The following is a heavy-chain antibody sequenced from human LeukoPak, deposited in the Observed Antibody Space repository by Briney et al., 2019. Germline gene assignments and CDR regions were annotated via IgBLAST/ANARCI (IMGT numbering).Heavy chain of an antibody. CDR2: IYHSGST. CDR1: GYSISSGYY. J-gene: IGHJ6*03. V-gene: IGHV4-38-2*01. D-gene: IGHD2-2*02. Sequence: SETLSLTCAVSGYSISSGYYWGWIRQPPGKGLEWIGSIYHSGSTYYDPSLKSRVTISVDTSRNQFSLKLSSVTAADTAVYYCARGRGYCSSTSCYKRGYYYYYMDVWGKGTTVTVSS. CDR3: ARGRGYCSSTSCYKRGYYYYYMDV.